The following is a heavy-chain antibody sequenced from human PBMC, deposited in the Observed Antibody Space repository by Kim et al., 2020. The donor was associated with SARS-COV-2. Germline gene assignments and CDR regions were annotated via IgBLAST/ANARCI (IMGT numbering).Heavy chain of an antibody. CDR1: GGSISSGGYY. CDR2: IYYSGST. Sequence: SETLSLTCTVSGGSISSGGYYWSWIRQHPGKGLEWIGYIYYSGSTYYNPSLKSRVTISVDTSKNQFSLKLSSVTAADTAVYYCARAGLLRYAEWGWPDYWGQGTLVTVSS. V-gene: IGHV4-31*03. J-gene: IGHJ4*02. CDR3: ARAGLLRYAEWGWPDY. D-gene: IGHD3-9*01.